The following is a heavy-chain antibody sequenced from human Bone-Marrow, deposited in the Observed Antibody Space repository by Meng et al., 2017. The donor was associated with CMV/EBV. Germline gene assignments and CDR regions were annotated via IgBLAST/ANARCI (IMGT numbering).Heavy chain of an antibody. CDR1: GGSITRPTYY. CDR3: ATDHDRNYFDP. J-gene: IGHJ5*02. Sequence: SETLSLTCTVSGGSITRPTYYWGWVRQPPGKGLEWIGSVYSSGSVYYNPSLKSRVTISLDSSRNQFSLKLSSMTAADAALYYCATDHDRNYFDPWGQGTLVTVSS. V-gene: IGHV4-39*07. D-gene: IGHD4-11*01. CDR2: VYSSGSV.